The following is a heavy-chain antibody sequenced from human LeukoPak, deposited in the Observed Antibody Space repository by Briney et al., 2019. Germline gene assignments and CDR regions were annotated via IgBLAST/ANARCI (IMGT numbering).Heavy chain of an antibody. J-gene: IGHJ6*02. CDR3: ARAGQGVRIYYYYYGMDV. CDR1: GGSFSGYY. Sequence: SETLSLTCAVYGGSFSGYYWSWIRQPPGKGLEWIGEINHSGSTNYNPSLKSRVTISVDTSKNQLSLKLSSVTAADTAVYYCARAGQGVRIYYYYYGMDVWGQGTTVTVSS. CDR2: INHSGST. D-gene: IGHD1-14*01. V-gene: IGHV4-34*01.